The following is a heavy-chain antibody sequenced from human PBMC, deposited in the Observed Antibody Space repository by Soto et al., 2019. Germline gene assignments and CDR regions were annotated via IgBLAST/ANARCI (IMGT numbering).Heavy chain of an antibody. CDR1: GGSFSGYY. Sequence: SETLSLTCAVYGGSFSGYYWSWIRQPPGKGLEWIGEINHSGSTNYNPSLKSRVTISVDTSKNQFSLKLSSVIAADTAVYYCARVPDYWGQGILVTVSS. D-gene: IGHD2-2*01. J-gene: IGHJ4*02. CDR2: INHSGST. CDR3: ARVPDY. V-gene: IGHV4-34*01.